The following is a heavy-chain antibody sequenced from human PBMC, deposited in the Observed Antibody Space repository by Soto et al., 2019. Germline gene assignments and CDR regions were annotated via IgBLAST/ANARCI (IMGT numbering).Heavy chain of an antibody. CDR3: AHILGYCSGGSCYMYFQH. V-gene: IGHV2-5*01. J-gene: IGHJ1*01. D-gene: IGHD2-15*01. CDR2: IYWNDDK. CDR1: GFSLSTSGVG. Sequence: QITLKESGPTLVKPTQTLTLTCTISGFSLSTSGVGVGWIRQPPGKALEWLAIIYWNDDKRYSPSLKSRLTITKDTSKNQVVLTMTNMDPVDTATYYCAHILGYCSGGSCYMYFQHWGQGTLVTVSS.